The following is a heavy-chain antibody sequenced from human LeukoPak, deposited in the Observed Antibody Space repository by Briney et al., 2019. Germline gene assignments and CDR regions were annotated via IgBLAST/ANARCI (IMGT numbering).Heavy chain of an antibody. Sequence: GASVKVSCKASGYTFTSYYMHWVRQAPGQGLEWMGLINPSAGTTTYAQKFQGRVTVTRDTSTSTVYMDLSSLKSEDTAVYYCARGKSSVWPVGLCMDVWGQGTTVTVFS. V-gene: IGHV1-46*01. CDR3: ARGKSSVWPVGLCMDV. J-gene: IGHJ6*02. CDR1: GYTFTSYY. CDR2: INPSAGTT. D-gene: IGHD6-19*01.